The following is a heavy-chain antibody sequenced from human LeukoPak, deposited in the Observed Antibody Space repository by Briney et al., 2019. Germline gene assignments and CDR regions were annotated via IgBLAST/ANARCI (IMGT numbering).Heavy chain of an antibody. CDR2: INHSGST. J-gene: IGHJ4*02. D-gene: IGHD3-22*01. CDR1: GGSFSGYY. CDR3: ARGNGGYYDSSGNFDY. Sequence: SETLSLTCAVYGGSFSGYYWSWIRQPPGKGLEWIGEINHSGSTNYNPSLKSRVTISVDTSKNQFSPKLSSVTAADTAVYYCARGNGGYYDSSGNFDYWGQGTLVTVSS. V-gene: IGHV4-34*01.